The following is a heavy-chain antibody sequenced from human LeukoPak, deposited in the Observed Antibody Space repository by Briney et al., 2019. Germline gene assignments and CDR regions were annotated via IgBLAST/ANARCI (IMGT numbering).Heavy chain of an antibody. CDR3: ARELHYYYYYMDV. V-gene: IGHV3-30*04. CDR2: ISYDGSNK. Sequence: GGSLRLSCAASGFTFSSYAMHWVRQAPGKGLEWVAVISYDGSNKYYADSVKGRFTISRDNSKNTLYLQVNSLRAEDTAVYYCARELHYYYYYMDVWGKGTTVTVSS. J-gene: IGHJ6*03. CDR1: GFTFSSYA.